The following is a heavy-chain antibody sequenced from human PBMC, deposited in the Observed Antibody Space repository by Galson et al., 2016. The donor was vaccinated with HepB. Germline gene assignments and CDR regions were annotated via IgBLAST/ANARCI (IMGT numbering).Heavy chain of an antibody. D-gene: IGHD5-18*01. Sequence: CLRLSCAASGFIFSSYGMHWVRQAPGKGLEWVAVISDDGSKKYYSDSVKGRFTISRDNSKNTLYLQMNSLRADDTAVYYCAKAGPAWIQLWSSFDFWGQGTLVTVSS. V-gene: IGHV3-30*18. CDR1: GFIFSSYG. J-gene: IGHJ4*02. CDR3: AKAGPAWIQLWSSFDF. CDR2: ISDDGSKK.